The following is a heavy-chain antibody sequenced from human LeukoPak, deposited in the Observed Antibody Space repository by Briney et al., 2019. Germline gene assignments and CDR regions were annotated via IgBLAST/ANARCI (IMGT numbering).Heavy chain of an antibody. CDR2: ISSSSSYI. CDR3: ARAAIVVVPAAHPFDY. CDR1: GFTFSSYS. J-gene: IGHJ4*02. D-gene: IGHD2-2*01. V-gene: IGHV3-21*01. Sequence: GGSLRLSCAASGFTFSSYSMNWVRQAPGKGLEWVSSISSSSSYIYYADSVKGRFTISRDNAKNSLYLQMYSLRAEDTAVYYCARAAIVVVPAAHPFDYWGQGTLVTVSS.